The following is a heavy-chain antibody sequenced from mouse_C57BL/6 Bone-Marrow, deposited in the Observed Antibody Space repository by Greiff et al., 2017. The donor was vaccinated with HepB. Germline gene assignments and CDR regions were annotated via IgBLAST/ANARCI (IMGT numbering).Heavy chain of an antibody. J-gene: IGHJ2*01. V-gene: IGHV3-6*01. CDR2: ISYDGSN. Sequence: ESGPGLVKPSQSLSLTCSVTGYSITSGYYWNWIRQFPGNKLEWMGYISYDGSNNYNPSLKNRISITRDTSKNQFFLKLNSVTTEDTATYYCARDAGRVFDYWGQGTTLTVSS. CDR3: ARDAGRVFDY. CDR1: GYSITSGYY.